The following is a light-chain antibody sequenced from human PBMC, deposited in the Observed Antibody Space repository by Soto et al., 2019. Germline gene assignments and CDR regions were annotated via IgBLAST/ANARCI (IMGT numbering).Light chain of an antibody. CDR2: DAS. V-gene: IGKV3-15*01. CDR3: QQCRNWPLT. J-gene: IGKJ4*01. CDR1: QNVYNN. Sequence: EIVMTQSPATLSVSPGEGTTLACNASQNVYNNLALYQQRPAQPPTLLIYDASTRATGIPARFSGSGYGTDFTLTISRLQSEDFAVYFCQQCRNWPLTFGGATKVAIK.